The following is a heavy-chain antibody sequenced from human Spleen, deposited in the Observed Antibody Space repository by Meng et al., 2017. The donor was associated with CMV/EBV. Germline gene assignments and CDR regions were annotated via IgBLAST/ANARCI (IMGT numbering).Heavy chain of an antibody. D-gene: IGHD4-17*01. V-gene: IGHV3-30*18. Sequence: GESLKISCAASGFTFSSYAMHWVRQAPGKGLEWVAVISYDGSNKYYADSVKDRFTISRDNSKNTLYLQMNSLRAEDTAVYYCAKKITHFYGDYVGGGRYYYYGMDVWGQGTTVTVSS. CDR2: ISYDGSNK. J-gene: IGHJ6*02. CDR1: GFTFSSYA. CDR3: AKKITHFYGDYVGGGRYYYYGMDV.